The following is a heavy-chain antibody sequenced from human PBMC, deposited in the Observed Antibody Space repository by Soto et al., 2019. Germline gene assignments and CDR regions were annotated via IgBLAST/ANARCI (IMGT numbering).Heavy chain of an antibody. Sequence: EVQLVESGGGLVQPGGSLRLSCAASGFTFSSYSMNWVRQAPGKGLEWVSTIGGGDGSTYYADSVKGRFTISRDNSNSALYLQMNSLRVGDTAIYYCAKGILVKPPGTRTFDIWGQGTMVIVSS. CDR2: IGGGDGST. J-gene: IGHJ3*02. D-gene: IGHD6-13*01. V-gene: IGHV3-23*04. CDR1: GFTFSSYS. CDR3: AKGILVKPPGTRTFDI.